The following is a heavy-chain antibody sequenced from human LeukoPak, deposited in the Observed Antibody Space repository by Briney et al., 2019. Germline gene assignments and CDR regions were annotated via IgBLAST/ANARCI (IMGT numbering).Heavy chain of an antibody. CDR1: GFTSSSYW. CDR3: ARSNQADDY. CDR2: INPGGSSI. J-gene: IGHJ4*02. V-gene: IGHV3-74*01. D-gene: IGHD1-14*01. Sequence: GGSLRLSCAASGFTSSSYWMHWVRHVPGKGLVWVARINPGGSSITYADSVKGRFTISRDNAKNTLYLQMDSLRAEDTGVYYCARSNQADDYWGQGTLVTVSS.